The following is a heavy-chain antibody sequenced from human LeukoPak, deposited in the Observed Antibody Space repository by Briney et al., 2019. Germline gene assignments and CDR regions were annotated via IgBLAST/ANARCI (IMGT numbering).Heavy chain of an antibody. V-gene: IGHV4-38-2*01. J-gene: IGHJ4*02. CDR1: GYSISSGYY. CDR3: ALGLLWFGELSGFDY. Sequence: PSATLSLTCAVSGYSISSGYYWGWIRQPPGKGLEWIVSIDHSGSTYYNPSLKSRVTISVDTSKNQFSLKLSSVTAADTAVYYCALGLLWFGELSGFDYWGQGTLVTVSS. CDR2: IDHSGST. D-gene: IGHD3-10*01.